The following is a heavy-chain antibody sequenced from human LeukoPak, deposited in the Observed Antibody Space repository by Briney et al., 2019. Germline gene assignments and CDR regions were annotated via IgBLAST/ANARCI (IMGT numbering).Heavy chain of an antibody. D-gene: IGHD2-2*01. V-gene: IGHV1-8*02. CDR1: GYTFTSYD. CDR2: MNPDSGNT. CDR3: ARIGYCSSTSCRLFDY. J-gene: IGHJ4*02. Sequence: ASVKVSCKASGYTFTSYDINWVRQATGQGLEWMGWMNPDSGNTGYAQKFQGRVTMTRDTSISTAYMELSRLRSDDTAVYYCARIGYCSSTSCRLFDYWGQGTLVTVSS.